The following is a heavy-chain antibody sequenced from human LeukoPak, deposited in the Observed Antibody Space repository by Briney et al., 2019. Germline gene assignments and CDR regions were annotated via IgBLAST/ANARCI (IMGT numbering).Heavy chain of an antibody. V-gene: IGHV4-38-2*02. CDR2: IYHSGST. Sequence: SETLSLTCTVSGYSISSGYYWGWIRQPPGKGLEWIGNIYHSGSTYYNPSLKSRVTISVATSKNQFSLKLSSVTAADTAMYYCARGRVEMATIDFDYWGQGTLVTVSS. D-gene: IGHD5-24*01. CDR3: ARGRVEMATIDFDY. J-gene: IGHJ4*02. CDR1: GYSISSGYY.